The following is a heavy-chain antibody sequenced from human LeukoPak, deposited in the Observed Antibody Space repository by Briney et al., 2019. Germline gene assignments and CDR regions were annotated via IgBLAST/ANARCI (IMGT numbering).Heavy chain of an antibody. Sequence: ASVKVSCKASGYTFTSYYMHWVRQAPGQGLEWMGWINPNSGGTNYAQKFQGRVTMTRDTSISTAYMELSRLRSDDTAVYYCAAAPSSSWYGVYWGQGTLVTVSS. CDR2: INPNSGGT. J-gene: IGHJ4*02. CDR3: AAAPSSSWYGVY. V-gene: IGHV1-2*02. D-gene: IGHD6-13*01. CDR1: GYTFTSYY.